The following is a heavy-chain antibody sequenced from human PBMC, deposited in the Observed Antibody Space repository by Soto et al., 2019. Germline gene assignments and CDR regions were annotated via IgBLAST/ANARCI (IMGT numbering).Heavy chain of an antibody. J-gene: IGHJ4*02. CDR3: ARGVGSSSRELGHAFDY. D-gene: IGHD6-6*01. Sequence: SKTQSVTYADYGVSFSGYYWLWIRQLPRKGLEWIGEINQSGSTNYILSLKSRVTISVDTSKNQLSLKLSSVAAADRSVYDCARGVGSSSRELGHAFDYCGQGTLVTVSS. CDR1: GVSFSGYY. CDR2: INQSGST. V-gene: IGHV4-34*01.